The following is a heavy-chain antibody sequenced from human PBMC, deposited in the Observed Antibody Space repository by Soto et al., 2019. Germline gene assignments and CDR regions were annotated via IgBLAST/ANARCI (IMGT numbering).Heavy chain of an antibody. V-gene: IGHV1-8*01. CDR1: GYTFTSYD. D-gene: IGHD3-3*01. Sequence: VNVSCKASGYTFTSYDINWVRQATGQGLEWMGWMNPNSGNTGYAQKFQGRVTMTRNTSISTAYMELSSLRSEDTAVYYCARGGAIFGVVIYYYGMDVWGQGTTVTVSS. CDR3: ARGGAIFGVVIYYYGMDV. J-gene: IGHJ6*02. CDR2: MNPNSGNT.